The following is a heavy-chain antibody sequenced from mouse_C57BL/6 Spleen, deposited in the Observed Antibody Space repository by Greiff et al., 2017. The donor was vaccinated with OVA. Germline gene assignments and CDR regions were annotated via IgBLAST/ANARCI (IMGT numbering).Heavy chain of an antibody. Sequence: ESGPGLVKPSQSLSLTCSVTGYSITSGYYWNWIRQFPGNKLEWMGYISYDGSNNYNPSLKNRISITRDTSKNQFFLKLNSVTTEDTATYYCAREEGWLLLLDYWGQGTSVTVSS. J-gene: IGHJ4*01. V-gene: IGHV3-6*01. CDR1: GYSITSGYY. D-gene: IGHD2-3*01. CDR2: ISYDGSN. CDR3: AREEGWLLLLDY.